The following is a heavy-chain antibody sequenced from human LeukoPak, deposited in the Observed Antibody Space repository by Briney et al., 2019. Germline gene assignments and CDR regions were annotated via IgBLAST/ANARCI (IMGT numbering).Heavy chain of an antibody. CDR1: GGSISSSNHY. J-gene: IGHJ5*02. CDR2: IYYTGGT. CDR3: AREEASAADS. Sequence: SETLSLTCTVSGGSISSSNHYWAWIRQPPGKGLEWIGSIYYTGGTFYSPSLKSRVTLSVDASNNQFSLNLNTVTAADTAVYFCAREEASAADSWGQGTLVTVSS. V-gene: IGHV4-39*01. D-gene: IGHD2-2*01.